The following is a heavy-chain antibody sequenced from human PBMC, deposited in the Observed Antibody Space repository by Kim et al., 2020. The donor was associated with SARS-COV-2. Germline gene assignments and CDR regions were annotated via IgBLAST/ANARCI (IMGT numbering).Heavy chain of an antibody. Sequence: SVKVSCKASGGTFSSYAISWVRQAPGQGLEWMGGIIPIFGTANYAQKFQGRVTITADESTSTAYMELSSLRSEDTAVYYCARETEEGYGLDYWGQGTLVTVSP. D-gene: IGHD5-12*01. V-gene: IGHV1-69*13. J-gene: IGHJ4*02. CDR1: GGTFSSYA. CDR3: ARETEEGYGLDY. CDR2: IIPIFGTA.